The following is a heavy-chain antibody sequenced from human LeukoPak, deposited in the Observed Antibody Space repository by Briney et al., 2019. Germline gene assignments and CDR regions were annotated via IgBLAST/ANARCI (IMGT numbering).Heavy chain of an antibody. D-gene: IGHD3-22*01. J-gene: IGHJ4*02. CDR3: ARGAGYYENSGTIDY. CDR1: GFTFSDYG. V-gene: IGHV3-33*01. Sequence: GKSLRLSCTASGFTFSDYGMHWVRQPPGKGLEWVAIIWYDGSNKKYEDSVKGRFTISRDNSKNTLYLQMNSLRAEDTAVYYCARGAGYYENSGTIDYWGQGTLVTVSS. CDR2: IWYDGSNK.